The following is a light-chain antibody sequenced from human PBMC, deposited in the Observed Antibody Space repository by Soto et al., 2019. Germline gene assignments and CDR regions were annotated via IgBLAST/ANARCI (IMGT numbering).Light chain of an antibody. V-gene: IGKV2-28*01. CDR3: MQALQTPQIT. CDR2: LGS. J-gene: IGKJ5*01. CDR1: QSLLHSNGYNY. Sequence: DLVMTQSPLSLPVTPGEPASISCSSSQSLLHSNGYNYLDWYLQKPGQSPQLLIYLGSNRASGVPDRCSGSGSVTDFTLKSSSVEAEDVGVYYCMQALQTPQITFGQGTRLEIK.